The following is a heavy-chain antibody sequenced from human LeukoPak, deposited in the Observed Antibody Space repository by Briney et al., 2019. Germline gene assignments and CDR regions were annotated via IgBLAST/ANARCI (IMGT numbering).Heavy chain of an antibody. Sequence: PGGSLRLSCAVSGFTFSNYAMSWVRQAPGKGLEWVSGVSGSGRTTVYADSVKGRFTISRDNSKSMIFLGMNSLGAEDTAVYYCAKDLLHGSGSYSWGVFDYWGQGALVTVSS. CDR1: GFTFSNYA. J-gene: IGHJ4*02. D-gene: IGHD3-10*01. V-gene: IGHV3-23*01. CDR2: VSGSGRTT. CDR3: AKDLLHGSGSYSWGVFDY.